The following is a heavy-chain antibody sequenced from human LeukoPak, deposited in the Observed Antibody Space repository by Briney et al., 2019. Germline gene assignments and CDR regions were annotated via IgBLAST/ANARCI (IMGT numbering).Heavy chain of an antibody. J-gene: IGHJ4*02. D-gene: IGHD5-12*01. V-gene: IGHV3-30*04. Sequence: GGSLRLSCAASGFTFNSYPIHWVRQAPCKGLEWVAVISYDGSNKYYADSVKGRFTISRDNSKNTLYLQLNSLRPEDTAVYYCARDQLAYSGYDTLFDYWGQGTLVTVSS. CDR2: ISYDGSNK. CDR3: ARDQLAYSGYDTLFDY. CDR1: GFTFNSYP.